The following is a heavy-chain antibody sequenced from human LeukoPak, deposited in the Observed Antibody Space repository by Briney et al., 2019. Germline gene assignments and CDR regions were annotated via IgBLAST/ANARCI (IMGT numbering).Heavy chain of an antibody. CDR1: GGSISSYY. CDR2: IYYSGST. J-gene: IGHJ6*02. Sequence: SETLSLTCTVSGGSISSYYWSWLRQPPGKGLEWIGHIYYSGSTNFNPSLKSRVTLSLDTSKNQFSLKLISVTAADTAVYYCARGAGKYYFHGMDVWGQGTTVTVSS. CDR3: ARGAGKYYFHGMDV. V-gene: IGHV4-59*01.